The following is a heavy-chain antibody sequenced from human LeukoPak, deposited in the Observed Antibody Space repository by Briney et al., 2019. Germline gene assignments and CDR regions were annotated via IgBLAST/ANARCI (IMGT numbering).Heavy chain of an antibody. Sequence: SETLSFTCTVSGGSISSYYWSWIRQPPGKGLEWIGYIYYSGSTNYNPSLKSRVTISVDTSKNQFSLKLSSVTAADTAVYYCARALDYDFWSGYYPNWFDPWGQGTLVTVSS. J-gene: IGHJ5*02. CDR1: GGSISSYY. CDR2: IYYSGST. V-gene: IGHV4-59*01. D-gene: IGHD3-3*01. CDR3: ARALDYDFWSGYYPNWFDP.